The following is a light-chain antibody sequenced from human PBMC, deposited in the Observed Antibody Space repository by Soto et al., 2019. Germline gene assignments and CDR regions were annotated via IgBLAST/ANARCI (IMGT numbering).Light chain of an antibody. CDR3: SSFTSSTTYV. CDR1: SSDVGGYNY. J-gene: IGLJ1*01. V-gene: IGLV2-14*01. Sequence: QSALTQPASVSGSPGQSITISCTGTSSDVGGYNYVSWYQQHPGEVPKLIIFNVNNRPSGVSNRFSGSKSGNTASLTISGLQDEDEADYYYSSFTSSTTYVFGTGTKVTVL. CDR2: NVN.